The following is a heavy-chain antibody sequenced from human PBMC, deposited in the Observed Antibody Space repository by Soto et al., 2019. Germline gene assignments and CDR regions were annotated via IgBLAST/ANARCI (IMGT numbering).Heavy chain of an antibody. J-gene: IGHJ3*02. CDR2: IKRKIDGETT. D-gene: IGHD2-2*01. Sequence: EVQLLESGGDLAEPGGSLRLSCAASGFAFTHVWMTWVHQAPGRGLEWVGRIKRKIDGETTNYAAPVKGRFTISRDDSKNTLYLQMNSLKTDDSAVYYCAADRYCSSNTCPGAFDIWGQGTTV. V-gene: IGHV3-15*01. CDR3: AADRYCSSNTCPGAFDI. CDR1: GFAFTHVW.